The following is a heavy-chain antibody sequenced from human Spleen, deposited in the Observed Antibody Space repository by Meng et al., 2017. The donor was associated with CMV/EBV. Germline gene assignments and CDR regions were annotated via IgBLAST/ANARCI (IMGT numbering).Heavy chain of an antibody. D-gene: IGHD2-15*01. CDR2: IYWDDDK. CDR1: GFSLSTSGRG. V-gene: IGHV2-5*02. J-gene: IGHJ4*02. CDR3: AHRDYCSGGTCTFDY. Sequence: GFSLSTSGRGVGWIRQPPGKALEWLALIYWDDDKRYSPSLKSRLTITKDTSKNQVVLTMTNMDPVDTATYYCAHRDYCSGGTCTFDYWGQGTLVTVSS.